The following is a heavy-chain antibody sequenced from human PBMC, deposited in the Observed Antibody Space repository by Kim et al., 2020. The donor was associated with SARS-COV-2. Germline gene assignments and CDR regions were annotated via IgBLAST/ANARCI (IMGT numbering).Heavy chain of an antibody. V-gene: IGHV7-4-1*02. J-gene: IGHJ6*02. D-gene: IGHD4-17*01. Sequence: AQGFTGRFVFSLDTSVSTAYLQISSLKAEDTAVYYCARDLLRSFYGMDVWGQGTTVTVSS. CDR3: ARDLLRSFYGMDV.